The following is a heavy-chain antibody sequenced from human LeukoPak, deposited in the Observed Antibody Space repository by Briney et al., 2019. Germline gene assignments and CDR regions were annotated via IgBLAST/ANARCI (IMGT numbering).Heavy chain of an antibody. CDR2: ISWNSGSI. CDR3: AREGAGSYDDSYFDY. CDR1: GFTFSSYW. Sequence: GGSLRLSCAASGFTFSSYWMSWVRQAPGKGLEWVSGISWNSGSIGYADSVKGRFTISRDNAKNSLYLQMNSLRAEDTAVYYCAREGAGSYDDSYFDYWDQGTLVTVSS. D-gene: IGHD1-26*01. V-gene: IGHV3-20*04. J-gene: IGHJ4*02.